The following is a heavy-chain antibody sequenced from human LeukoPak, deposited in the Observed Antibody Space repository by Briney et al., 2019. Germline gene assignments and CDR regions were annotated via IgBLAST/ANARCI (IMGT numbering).Heavy chain of an antibody. J-gene: IGHJ6*03. CDR1: GFTFSSYA. D-gene: IGHD3-22*01. CDR2: ISGSGGST. V-gene: IGHV3-23*01. Sequence: PGGSLRLSCAASGFTFSSYAMSWVRPAPGKGLEWVSAISGSGGSTYYADSVKGRFTISRDNSKNTLYLQMNSLRAEDTAVYYCAKLDDSSGYYPLYYMDVWGKGTTVTISS. CDR3: AKLDDSSGYYPLYYMDV.